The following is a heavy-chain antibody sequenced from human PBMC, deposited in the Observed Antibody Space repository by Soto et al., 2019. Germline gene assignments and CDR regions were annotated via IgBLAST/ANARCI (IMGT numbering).Heavy chain of an antibody. D-gene: IGHD2-15*01. CDR3: ARARWYDAFDV. V-gene: IGHV4-38-2*01. CDR1: GFFISSGNY. J-gene: IGHJ3*01. Sequence: SETLSLTCAVSGFFISSGNYWGWIRKPPGKGLEWIGSIFHGGNTYYNPSLKGRVTISVDMSKNQFSLKPNSVTAADTAVYYCARARWYDAFDVWGQGTVVTVSS. CDR2: IFHGGNT.